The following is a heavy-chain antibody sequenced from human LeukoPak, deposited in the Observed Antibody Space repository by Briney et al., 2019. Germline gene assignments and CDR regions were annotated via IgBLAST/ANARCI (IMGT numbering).Heavy chain of an antibody. CDR2: INPSGGST. D-gene: IGHD3-10*02. Sequence: ASVKVSFKASGYTFTRYYMHWVRQAPGPGLEWMGIINPSGGSTSYAQKFQGRVTMTRDTSTSTVYMELSSLRSEDTAVYYCARVFGASSFIRGFDPWGQGTLVTVSS. J-gene: IGHJ5*02. V-gene: IGHV1-46*01. CDR3: ARVFGASSFIRGFDP. CDR1: GYTFTRYY.